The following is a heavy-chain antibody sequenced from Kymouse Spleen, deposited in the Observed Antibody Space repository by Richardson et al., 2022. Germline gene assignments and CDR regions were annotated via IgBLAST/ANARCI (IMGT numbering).Heavy chain of an antibody. Sequence: QVQLQQWGAGLLKPSETLSLTCAVYGGSFSGYYWSWIRQPPGKGLEWIGEINHSGSTNYNPSLKSRVTISVDTSKNQFSLKLSSVTAADTAVYYCARAGGSGSYYNFDYWGQGTLVTVSS. CDR1: GGSFSGYY. V-gene: IGHV4-34*01. CDR2: INHSGST. J-gene: IGHJ4*02. D-gene: IGHD3-10*01. CDR3: ARAGGSGSYYNFDY.